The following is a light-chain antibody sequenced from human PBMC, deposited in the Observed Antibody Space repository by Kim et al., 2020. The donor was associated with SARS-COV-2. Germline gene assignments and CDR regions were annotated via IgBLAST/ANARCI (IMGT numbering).Light chain of an antibody. J-gene: IGKJ2*01. V-gene: IGKV3-20*01. Sequence: EIVVTQSPSTLSLSPGEGATLSCRASQTVRGNYVAWYQQRPGQAPRPLIYGAPRRATDVPDRFSASGSGTDFTLTISRLEPDDFGVYYCQQYGSAPDTFGQGTKLEI. CDR1: QTVRGNY. CDR2: GAP. CDR3: QQYGSAPDT.